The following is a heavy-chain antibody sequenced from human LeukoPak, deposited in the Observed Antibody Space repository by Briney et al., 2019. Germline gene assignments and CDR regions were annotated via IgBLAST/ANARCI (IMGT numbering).Heavy chain of an antibody. D-gene: IGHD3-16*01. V-gene: IGHV4-34*01. Sequence: SETLSLTCGVNGGSFSGYYWNWIRQTPGKGLEWIGEINHSGSTNYNPSLKSRVTISLDTSKNQFSLKLSSVTAADTAVYYCARDGAHKNHYYSYYYMDVWGKGTTVTVSS. J-gene: IGHJ6*03. CDR2: INHSGST. CDR3: ARDGAHKNHYYSYYYMDV. CDR1: GGSFSGYY.